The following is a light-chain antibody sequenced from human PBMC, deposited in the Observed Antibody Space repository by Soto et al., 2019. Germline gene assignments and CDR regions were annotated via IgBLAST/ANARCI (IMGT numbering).Light chain of an antibody. CDR2: GAS. Sequence: EIVMTQSPATLSVSPGERATLSCRASQSVSSSYFAWYQQKPGQAPRLLIYGASGRATGIPDRFSGSGSGTDFTLTISRLEPEDFAVYYCQQYGSSPMYTFGQGTKLEIK. J-gene: IGKJ2*01. CDR1: QSVSSSY. CDR3: QQYGSSPMYT. V-gene: IGKV3-20*01.